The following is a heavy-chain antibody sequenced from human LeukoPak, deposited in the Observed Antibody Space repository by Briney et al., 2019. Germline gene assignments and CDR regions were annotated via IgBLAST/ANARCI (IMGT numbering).Heavy chain of an antibody. V-gene: IGHV4-59*08. D-gene: IGHD1-14*01. J-gene: IGHJ4*02. CDR3: ARRNRTNFDY. Sequence: SENLSLTCTVSGGSISSYYWSWIRQPPGKGLEWIGYIYYSGSTNYNPSLKSRVTISVDTSKNQFSLKLSSVTAADTAVYYCARRNRTNFDYWGQGTLVTVSS. CDR1: GGSISSYY. CDR2: IYYSGST.